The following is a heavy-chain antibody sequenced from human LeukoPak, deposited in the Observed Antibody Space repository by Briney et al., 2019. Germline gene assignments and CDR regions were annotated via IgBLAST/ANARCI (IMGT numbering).Heavy chain of an antibody. J-gene: IGHJ3*01. Sequence: PGGSLRLSCAASGLTFSSYAMTWVRQAPGKGLEWVSCISGNGGTTYYADSVKGRFTISRDNSKNTLYLQMDSLRIEDTAVYYCAKGGRWDYYDSSHWGQGTMVTVSS. CDR3: AKGGRWDYYDSSH. D-gene: IGHD3-22*01. V-gene: IGHV3-23*01. CDR1: GLTFSSYA. CDR2: ISGNGGTT.